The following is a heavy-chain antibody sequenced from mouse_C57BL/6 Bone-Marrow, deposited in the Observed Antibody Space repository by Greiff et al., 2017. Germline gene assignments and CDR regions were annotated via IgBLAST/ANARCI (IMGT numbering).Heavy chain of an antibody. CDR3: AREGYDRYFDV. J-gene: IGHJ1*03. CDR1: GYTFTDYY. CDR2: INPYNGGT. V-gene: IGHV1-19*01. D-gene: IGHD3-1*01. Sequence: EVQLQQSGPVLVKPGASVKMSCKASGYTFTDYYMNWVKQSHGKSLEWIGVINPYNGGTSYNQKFKGKATLTVDKSSSTAYMELNSLTSEDSAVYYCAREGYDRYFDVWGTGTTVTVSS.